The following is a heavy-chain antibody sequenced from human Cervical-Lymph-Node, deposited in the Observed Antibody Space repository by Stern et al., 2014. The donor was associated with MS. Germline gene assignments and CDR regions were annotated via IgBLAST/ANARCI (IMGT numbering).Heavy chain of an antibody. D-gene: IGHD3-10*01. V-gene: IGHV4-31*03. Sequence: QVQLQESGPGLVKPSQTLSLTCTVSSGSISSGGYYWNWIRQHPGEGLEWIGSIYYNGSTFYSPSLKSRVSMSIDTSENQFSLNLNSVTAADTAVYYCARSYELRSGSYYGPTDYWGQGTLVTVSS. CDR2: IYYNGST. J-gene: IGHJ4*02. CDR1: SGSISSGGYY. CDR3: ARSYELRSGSYYGPTDY.